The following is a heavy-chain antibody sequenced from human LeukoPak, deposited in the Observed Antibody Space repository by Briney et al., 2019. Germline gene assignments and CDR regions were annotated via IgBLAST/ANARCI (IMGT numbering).Heavy chain of an antibody. Sequence: SGGSLRLSCAASGFTFSSYWMTWVRQAPEKGLEWVANIKQDGSETYYVDSVKGRFTISRDNAKNSLCLHMNSLRVEDSAVYYCARSRVPHGTDVWGQGTTVTVSS. CDR3: ARSRVPHGTDV. V-gene: IGHV3-7*04. CDR2: IKQDGSET. CDR1: GFTFSSYW. J-gene: IGHJ6*02. D-gene: IGHD1-1*01.